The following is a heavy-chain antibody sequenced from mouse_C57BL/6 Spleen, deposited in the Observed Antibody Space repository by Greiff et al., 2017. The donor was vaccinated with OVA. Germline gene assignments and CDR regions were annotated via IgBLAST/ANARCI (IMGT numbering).Heavy chain of an antibody. CDR1: GYTFTSYW. Sequence: VQLQQPGTELVKPGASVKLSCKASGYTFTSYWMNWVKQRPGKGLEWIGNINPSNGGTNYNEKFKSKATLTVDKSSSTAYMQLSSLTSEDSAVYYCARGGLRHWYFDVWGTGTTVTVSS. CDR3: ARGGLRHWYFDV. J-gene: IGHJ1*03. CDR2: INPSNGGT. V-gene: IGHV1-53*01. D-gene: IGHD2-2*01.